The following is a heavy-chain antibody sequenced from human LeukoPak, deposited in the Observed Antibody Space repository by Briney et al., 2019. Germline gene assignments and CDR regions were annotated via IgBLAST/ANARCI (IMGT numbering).Heavy chain of an antibody. Sequence: PGGSLRLSCAASGFIFSSYAMHWVRQAPGKGLEWVAFIRYDGSNKYYADSVKGRFTISRDNSKNTLYLQMNSLRPEDTAVYYCAKDRSSSNWYYFDCWGQGTLVTVSS. CDR2: IRYDGSNK. J-gene: IGHJ4*02. D-gene: IGHD6-13*01. V-gene: IGHV3-30*02. CDR1: GFIFSSYA. CDR3: AKDRSSSNWYYFDC.